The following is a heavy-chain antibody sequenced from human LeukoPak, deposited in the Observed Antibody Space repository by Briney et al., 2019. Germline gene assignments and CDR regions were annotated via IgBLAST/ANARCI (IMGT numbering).Heavy chain of an antibody. CDR2: ISYDGSNK. Sequence: GGSLRLSCAASGFTFSSYAMHWVRQAPGKGLEWVAVISYDGSNKYYADSVKGQFTISRDNSKNTLYLQMNSLRAEDTAVYYCARGVIVVVVDYWGQGTLVTVSS. J-gene: IGHJ4*02. CDR3: ARGVIVVVVDY. V-gene: IGHV3-30*04. D-gene: IGHD3-22*01. CDR1: GFTFSSYA.